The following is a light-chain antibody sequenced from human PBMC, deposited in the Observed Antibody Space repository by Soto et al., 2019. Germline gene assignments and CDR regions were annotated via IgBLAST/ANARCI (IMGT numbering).Light chain of an antibody. Sequence: QSALTQPASLSGSPGQSITISRTGTRSDVGAYNFVSWYHQHPGKVPKLMIFDVRHRPSGVSTRFSGSKSGNTASLTISGLQAEDEADYFCSSYTTSSTVVFGTGTKVTVL. CDR2: DVR. CDR1: RSDVGAYNF. V-gene: IGLV2-14*01. J-gene: IGLJ1*01. CDR3: SSYTTSSTVV.